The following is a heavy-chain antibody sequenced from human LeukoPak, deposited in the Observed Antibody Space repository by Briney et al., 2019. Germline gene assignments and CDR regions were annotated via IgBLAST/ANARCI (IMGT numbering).Heavy chain of an antibody. CDR1: RYTLTDYY. D-gene: IGHD4-11*01. V-gene: IGHV1-2*02. Sequence: ASVKVSCKASRYTLTDYYIHWVGQAAAQGREWMGWIVPDSGGTNSAQKFQGSVTITRDTSISTAYMERSGLTSQDTAVYYCARARGDSSGNWFDPWGQGTLVTVSS. CDR3: ARARGDSSGNWFDP. CDR2: IVPDSGGT. J-gene: IGHJ5*02.